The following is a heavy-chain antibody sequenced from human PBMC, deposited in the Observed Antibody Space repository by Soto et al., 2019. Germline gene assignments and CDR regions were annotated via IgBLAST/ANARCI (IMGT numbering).Heavy chain of an antibody. CDR3: AREEVVVAATPHPQSWYFDL. J-gene: IGHJ2*01. CDR1: GCNFSSYS. CDR2: ISSSSSTI. Sequence: RGSLRLSGAASGCNFSSYSMNWVRQAPGKGLEWVSYISSSSSTIYYADSVKGRFTISRDNAKNSLYLQMNSLRAEDTAVYYCAREEVVVAATPHPQSWYFDLWGRGTLVTVSS. D-gene: IGHD2-15*01. V-gene: IGHV3-48*01.